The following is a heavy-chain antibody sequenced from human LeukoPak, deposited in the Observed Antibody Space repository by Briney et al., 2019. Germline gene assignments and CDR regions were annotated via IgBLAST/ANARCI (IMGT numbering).Heavy chain of an antibody. V-gene: IGHV3-23*01. CDR1: GFTFSSYA. CDR3: ATPHRVGATTRGLGSYYFDY. Sequence: GGSLRLSCAASGFTFSSYAMSWVRQAPGKGLEWVSAISGSGGSTYYADSVKGRFTISRDNSKNTLYLQMNSLRAEDTAVYYCATPHRVGATTRGLGSYYFDYWGQGTLVTVSS. CDR2: ISGSGGST. D-gene: IGHD1-26*01. J-gene: IGHJ4*02.